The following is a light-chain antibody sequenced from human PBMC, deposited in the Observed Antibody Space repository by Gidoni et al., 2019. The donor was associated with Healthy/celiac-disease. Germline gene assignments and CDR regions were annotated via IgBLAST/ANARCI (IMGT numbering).Light chain of an antibody. CDR3: SSYTSSSVWV. J-gene: IGLJ3*02. CDR1: SSDVGGYNY. CDR2: EVT. V-gene: IGLV2-14*01. Sequence: QSALTQPASVSGSPGQSITIACTGTSSDVGGYNYVSWYQQYPDKAPKLMIYEVTNRPSGVSNRFSGSKSGNTASLTVSGLQAEDEADYYCSSYTSSSVWVFGGGTKLTVV.